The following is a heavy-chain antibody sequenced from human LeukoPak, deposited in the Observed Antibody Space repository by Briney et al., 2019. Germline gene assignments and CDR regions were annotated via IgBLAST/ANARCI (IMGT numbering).Heavy chain of an antibody. CDR1: GFTFSSYG. D-gene: IGHD6-13*01. Sequence: GGSLRLSCAASGFTFSSYGMHWVRQAPGKGLEWVAVIWYDGSNKYYADSVKGGFTISRDNSKNTLYLQMNSLRAEDTAVYYCAKGSYSSSSGWFDPWGQGTLVTVSS. CDR2: IWYDGSNK. CDR3: AKGSYSSSSGWFDP. J-gene: IGHJ5*02. V-gene: IGHV3-33*06.